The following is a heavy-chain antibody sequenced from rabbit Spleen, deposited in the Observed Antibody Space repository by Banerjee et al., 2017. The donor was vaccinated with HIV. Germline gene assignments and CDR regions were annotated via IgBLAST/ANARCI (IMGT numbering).Heavy chain of an antibody. D-gene: IGHD6-1*01. CDR1: GFDFSSYG. V-gene: IGHV1S47*01. CDR3: ARDQAGDAGYRYTWGL. Sequence: QEQVVESGGGLVQPGGSLKVSCKASGFDFSSYGVSWVRQAPGKGLEWIEYIDPVFGITYYANWVNGRFTIARDNAQNTLYLQLNMLTAANTATYLCARDQAGDAGYRYTWGLWGPGTLVTVS. CDR2: IDPVFGIT. J-gene: IGHJ4*01.